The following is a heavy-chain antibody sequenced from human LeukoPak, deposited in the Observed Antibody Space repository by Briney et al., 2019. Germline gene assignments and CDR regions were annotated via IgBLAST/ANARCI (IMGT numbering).Heavy chain of an antibody. J-gene: IGHJ6*02. Sequence: SETLSLTCTVSGGSVSGYYWSWIRQPPGKGLEWIGYIYYSGSTNYNPSLKSRVTISVDTSKNQFSLKLSSVTAADTAVYYCARDPRFYYGMDVWGQGTTVTVSS. CDR3: ARDPRFYYGMDV. CDR2: IYYSGST. V-gene: IGHV4-59*02. D-gene: IGHD3-16*01. CDR1: GGSVSGYY.